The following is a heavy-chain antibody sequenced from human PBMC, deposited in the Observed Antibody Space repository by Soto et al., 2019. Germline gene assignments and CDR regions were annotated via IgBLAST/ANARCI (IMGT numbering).Heavy chain of an antibody. CDR2: IYYSGST. Sequence: QVQLQESGPGLVKPSQTLSLTCTVSGGSISSGGYYWSWIRQHPGKGLEWIGYIYYSGSTYYNPSLKRRVTISVDTSKNQFSLKLSSVTAADTAVYYCARGKYSGHNWFDPWGQGTLVTVSS. J-gene: IGHJ5*02. CDR3: ARGKYSGHNWFDP. CDR1: GGSISSGGYY. D-gene: IGHD5-12*01. V-gene: IGHV4-31*03.